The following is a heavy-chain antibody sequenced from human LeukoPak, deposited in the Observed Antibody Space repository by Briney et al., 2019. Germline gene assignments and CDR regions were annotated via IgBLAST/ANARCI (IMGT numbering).Heavy chain of an antibody. V-gene: IGHV3-23*01. CDR2: ISGSGGST. D-gene: IGHD2-15*01. CDR3: AKDSSGGSLPAGPRSNRMDV. J-gene: IGHJ6*02. CDR1: GFTFSSYA. Sequence: PGGSLRLSCAASGFTFSSYAMSWVRQAPGKGLEWVSAISGSGGSTYYADSVKGRFTISRDNSKNTLYLQMNSLRAEDTAVYYCAKDSSGGSLPAGPRSNRMDVWGQGTTVTVSS.